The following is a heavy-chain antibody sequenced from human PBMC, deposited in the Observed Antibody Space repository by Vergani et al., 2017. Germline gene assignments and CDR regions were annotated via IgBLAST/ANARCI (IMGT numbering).Heavy chain of an antibody. CDR1: GGSFSGYY. V-gene: IGHV4-34*11. CDR3: ARENVDTAMVSYFDY. CDR2: IYYSGST. D-gene: IGHD5-18*01. Sequence: QVQLQQWGAGLLKPAETLSLTCAVYGGSFSGYYWSWIRQPPGKGLEWIGYIYYSGSTNYNPSLKSRVTISVDTSKNQFSLKLSSVTAADTAVYYCARENVDTAMVSYFDYWGQGTLVTVSS. J-gene: IGHJ4*02.